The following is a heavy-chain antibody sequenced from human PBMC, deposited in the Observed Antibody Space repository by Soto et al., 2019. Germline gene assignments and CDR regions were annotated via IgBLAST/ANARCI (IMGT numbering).Heavy chain of an antibody. CDR2: IKSKTDGGKT. V-gene: IGHV3-15*01. CDR3: TKAGSVVTAIPLYYFDY. J-gene: IGHJ4*02. D-gene: IGHD2-21*02. CDR1: GFTFSNAW. Sequence: GGSLRLSCAASGFTFSNAWMSWVRQAPGKWLEWVGRIKSKTDGGKTDYAAPVKGRFTIARYDSKNTLYLQMNSLKTEKTDVYYCTKAGSVVTAIPLYYFDYWGQGTLVTVSS.